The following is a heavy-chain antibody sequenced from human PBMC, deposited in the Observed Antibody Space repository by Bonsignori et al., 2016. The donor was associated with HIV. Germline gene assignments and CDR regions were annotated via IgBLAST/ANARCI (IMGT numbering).Heavy chain of an antibody. J-gene: IGHJ4*02. V-gene: IGHV3-48*02. D-gene: IGHD3-16*02. Sequence: GGSLRLSCAASGFTFSSYSMNWVRQAPGKGLEWVSYISSSSSTIYYADSVKGRFTISRDNAKNSLYLQMNSLRDEDTAVYYCARETTDIPMITFGGVIVYYFDYWGQGTLVTVSS. CDR3: ARETTDIPMITFGGVIVYYFDY. CDR1: GFTFSSYS. CDR2: ISSSSSTI.